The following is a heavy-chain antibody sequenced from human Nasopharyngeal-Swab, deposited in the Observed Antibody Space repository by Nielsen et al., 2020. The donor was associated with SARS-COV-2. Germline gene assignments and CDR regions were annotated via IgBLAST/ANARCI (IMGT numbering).Heavy chain of an antibody. CDR3: TTLHRTGWF. CDR1: GFVFRSVW. V-gene: IGHV3-15*01. CDR2: IKRKADGGTV. D-gene: IGHD6-19*01. J-gene: IGHJ4*02. Sequence: SCAASGFVFRSVWLRWVRQAPGKGLELVGRIKRKADGGTVEYATEVRGRFSISTDDSRNTLFLQMNRLKTEYTAVSYCTTLHRTGWFWGQGTLVTVSS.